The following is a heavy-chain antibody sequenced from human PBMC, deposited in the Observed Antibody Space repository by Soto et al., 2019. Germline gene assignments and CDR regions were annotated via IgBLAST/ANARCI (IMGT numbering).Heavy chain of an antibody. Sequence: RGSLRLSCAASGFTFSSYSMNWVRQAPGKGLEWVSYISSSSSAIYYADSVKGRFTISRDNAKNSLYLQMNSLRAEDTAVYYSARYTELAVAGTGFDYCRQGSLVTVSS. CDR2: ISSSSSAI. CDR1: GFTFSSYS. D-gene: IGHD6-19*01. V-gene: IGHV3-48*01. CDR3: ARYTELAVAGTGFDY. J-gene: IGHJ4*02.